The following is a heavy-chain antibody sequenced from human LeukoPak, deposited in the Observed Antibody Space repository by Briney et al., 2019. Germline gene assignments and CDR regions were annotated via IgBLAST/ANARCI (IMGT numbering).Heavy chain of an antibody. J-gene: IGHJ6*03. Sequence: ASVKVSCRASGFTFTSFGFSWVRQAPGQGLQWMGWINGYNGNTEYAQNLQGRVSMTRDISTSTVYMQLTSLRSDDTAVYYCARDIGSASFQAGYHYYYMYVWGEGTTVTVSS. D-gene: IGHD6-19*01. CDR2: INGYNGNT. CDR3: ARDIGSASFQAGYHYYYMYV. CDR1: GFTFTSFG. V-gene: IGHV1-18*01.